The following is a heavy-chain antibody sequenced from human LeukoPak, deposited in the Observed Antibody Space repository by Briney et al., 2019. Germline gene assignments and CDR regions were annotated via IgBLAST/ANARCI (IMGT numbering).Heavy chain of an antibody. CDR1: GGSFSGYY. D-gene: IGHD6-19*01. CDR3: ARGGSGWYWGRWSLDY. CDR2: INHSGST. Sequence: SETLSLTCAVYGGSFSGYYWSWIRQPPGKGLEWIGEINHSGSTNYNPSLKSRVTISVDTSKNQFSLKLSSVTAADTAVYYCARGGSGWYWGRWSLDYWGQGTLVTVSS. J-gene: IGHJ4*02. V-gene: IGHV4-34*01.